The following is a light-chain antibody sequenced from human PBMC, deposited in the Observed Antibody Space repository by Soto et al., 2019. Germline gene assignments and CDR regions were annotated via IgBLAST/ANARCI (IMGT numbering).Light chain of an antibody. V-gene: IGKV3-20*01. J-gene: IGKJ4*01. CDR2: GAS. CDR1: QSVSSSH. Sequence: EIVLTQSPGTLSLSPGERATLSCRASQSVSSSHLAWYQQKPGQAPRLLIYGASSRATDIPDRFSGSGSGTDFTLTISRLEPEDFAVYYCQQYGNSPTTFGGGTKVEIK. CDR3: QQYGNSPTT.